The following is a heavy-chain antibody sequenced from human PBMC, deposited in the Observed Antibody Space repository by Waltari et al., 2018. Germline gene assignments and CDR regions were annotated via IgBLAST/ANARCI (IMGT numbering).Heavy chain of an antibody. D-gene: IGHD2-15*01. CDR3: ARHYSEGSFDI. Sequence: QLQLQESGPGLVKPSETLSLTCTVSGGSISSSSYYWGWIRQPPGKGLEWIGRIYYSGGPYYSPSLKSRVTISVDTSKNQFSLKLSSVTAADTAVYYCARHYSEGSFDIWGQGTMVTVSS. CDR1: GGSISSSSYY. V-gene: IGHV4-39*01. J-gene: IGHJ3*02. CDR2: IYYSGGP.